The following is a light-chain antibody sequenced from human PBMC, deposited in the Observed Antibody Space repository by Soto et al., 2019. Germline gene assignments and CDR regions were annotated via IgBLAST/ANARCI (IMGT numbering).Light chain of an antibody. CDR3: AAWNDSLSGPV. J-gene: IGLJ2*01. V-gene: IGLV1-47*01. CDR2: GND. Sequence: QSVLTQPPSASGTPGQRVTISCSGGSSNIGTDYVYWYQQLPGTAPKLLICGNDQRPSGVPDRFSASKSGPSASLAISGLRSEDGADYYCAAWNDSLSGPVFGGGTKLTVL. CDR1: SSNIGTDY.